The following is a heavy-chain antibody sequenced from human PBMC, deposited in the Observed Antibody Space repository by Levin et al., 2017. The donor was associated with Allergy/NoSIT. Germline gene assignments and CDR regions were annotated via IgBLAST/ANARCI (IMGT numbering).Heavy chain of an antibody. Sequence: MASETLSLTCTVSGGSISSYYWSWIRQPPGKGLEWIGYIYNSGSTNYNPSLKSRVTISVDTSKNQFSLKLSSVTAADTAVYYCARERIYSSGWSRAYYFDYWGQGTLVTVSS. CDR1: GGSISSYY. D-gene: IGHD6-19*01. J-gene: IGHJ4*02. CDR2: IYNSGST. V-gene: IGHV4-59*01. CDR3: ARERIYSSGWSRAYYFDY.